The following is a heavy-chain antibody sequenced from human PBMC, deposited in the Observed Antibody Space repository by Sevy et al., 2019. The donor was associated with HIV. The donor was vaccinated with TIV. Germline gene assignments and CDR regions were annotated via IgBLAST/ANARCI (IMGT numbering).Heavy chain of an antibody. J-gene: IGHJ4*02. CDR2: INPNSGGT. V-gene: IGHV1-2*02. Sequence: ASVKVSCKASGYTFTGYYMHWVRQAPGQGLEWMGWINPNSGGTNYAQKFQGRVTMTRDTSISTAYMELSRLRSDDTAVYYCASGNYYDSSGFALHYWGQGTLVTVSS. CDR1: GYTFTGYY. CDR3: ASGNYYDSSGFALHY. D-gene: IGHD3-22*01.